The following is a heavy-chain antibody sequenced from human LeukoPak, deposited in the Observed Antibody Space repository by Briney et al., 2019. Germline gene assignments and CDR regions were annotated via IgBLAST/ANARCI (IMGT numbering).Heavy chain of an antibody. V-gene: IGHV4-39*07. CDR1: GGSISSSSYY. J-gene: IGHJ4*02. CDR2: IYYSGST. Sequence: SETLSLTCTVSGGSISSSSYYWGWIRQPPGKGLEWIGSIYYSGSTYYNPSLKSRVTISVDTSKNQFSLKLSSVTAADTAVYYCARGMGDSSSWYPFDYWGQGTLVTVSS. CDR3: ARGMGDSSSWYPFDY. D-gene: IGHD6-13*01.